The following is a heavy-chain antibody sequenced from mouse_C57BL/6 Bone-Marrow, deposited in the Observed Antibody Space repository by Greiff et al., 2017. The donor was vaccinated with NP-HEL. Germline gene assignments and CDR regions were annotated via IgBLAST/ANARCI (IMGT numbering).Heavy chain of an antibody. D-gene: IGHD1-1*01. CDR2: IHPNSGST. CDR3: ARGTVVAFYYYDY. J-gene: IGHJ2*01. Sequence: QVQLQQPGAELVKPGASVKLSCKASGYTFTSYWMPWVKQRPGQGLEWIGMIHPNSGSTNYNEKFKSKATLTVDKSSSTAYMQLSSLTSEDSAVYYCARGTVVAFYYYDYGGQGTTLTVSS. V-gene: IGHV1-64*01. CDR1: GYTFTSYW.